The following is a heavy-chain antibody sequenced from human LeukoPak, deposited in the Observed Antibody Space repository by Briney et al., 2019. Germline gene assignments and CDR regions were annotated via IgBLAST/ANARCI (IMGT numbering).Heavy chain of an antibody. CDR2: ISSSSSYI. V-gene: IGHV3-21*01. CDR3: ARQKYTYYYDSSGYYYDY. CDR1: GFTFSSYS. D-gene: IGHD3-22*01. Sequence: GGSLRLSCAASGFTFSSYSMNWGRQAPGKGVEWVSSISSSSSYIYYADSVKGRFTTSRDNAKNSLYLQMNSLRAEDTAVYYCARQKYTYYYDSSGYYYDYWGQGTLVTVSS. J-gene: IGHJ4*02.